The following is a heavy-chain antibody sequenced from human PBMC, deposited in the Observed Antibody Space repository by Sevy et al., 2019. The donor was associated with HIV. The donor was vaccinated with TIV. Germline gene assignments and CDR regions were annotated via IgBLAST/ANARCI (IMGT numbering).Heavy chain of an antibody. J-gene: IGHJ4*02. V-gene: IGHV3-11*01. CDR1: GFTFSDYY. D-gene: IGHD3-16*01. Sequence: GGSLRLSCAASGFTFSDYYMSWIRQAPGKGLEWISYISGSSSAIVYADSVKGRFAISRNNAKNSLYLHMDNLRAEGTAVYFCVGRPYSSAYSWSYHFDYWGQGTLVTVSS. CDR3: VGRPYSSAYSWSYHFDY. CDR2: ISGSSSAI.